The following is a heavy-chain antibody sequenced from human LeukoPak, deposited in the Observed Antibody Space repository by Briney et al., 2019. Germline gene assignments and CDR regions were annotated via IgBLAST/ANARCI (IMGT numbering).Heavy chain of an antibody. Sequence: PGGSLRLSCAASGFTFSDYYMSWIRQAPGKGLEWVSYISSSGSTIYYADSVKGRFTISRDNAKNSLYLQMNSLRAEDTAVYYCASRGTLCGGDCYYYYGMDVWGQGTTVTVSS. CDR1: GFTFSDYY. V-gene: IGHV3-11*01. CDR2: ISSSGSTI. CDR3: ASRGTLCGGDCYYYYGMDV. D-gene: IGHD2-21*02. J-gene: IGHJ6*02.